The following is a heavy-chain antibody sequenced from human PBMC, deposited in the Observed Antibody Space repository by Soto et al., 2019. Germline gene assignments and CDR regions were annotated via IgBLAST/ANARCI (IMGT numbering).Heavy chain of an antibody. J-gene: IGHJ5*02. V-gene: IGHV3-30*18. CDR2: ISYDGSNK. CDR3: AKDHTPLPFPSGIPGYNWFDP. Sequence: GGSLRLSCAASGFTFSSYGMHWVRQAPGKGLEWVAVISYDGSNKYYADSVKGRFTISRDNSKNTLYLQMNSLRAEDTAVYYCAKDHTPLPFPSGIPGYNWFDPWGQGTLVTVSS. D-gene: IGHD3-10*01. CDR1: GFTFSSYG.